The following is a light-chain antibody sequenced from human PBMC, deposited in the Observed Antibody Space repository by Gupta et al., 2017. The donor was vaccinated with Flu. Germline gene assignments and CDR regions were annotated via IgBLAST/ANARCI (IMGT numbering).Light chain of an antibody. CDR3: ATWDTGLSVSVV. V-gene: IGLV1-51*01. J-gene: IGLJ2*01. Sequence: QSVLTQPPSVSAPPGQKVTISCSGSSSDIGNNYVSWYQHLPETAPKLLIYDNNKRPSGIPDRFSGSKSGTSATLGITGLQTGDEADYYCATWDTGLSVSVVFGGGTKLTVL. CDR1: SSDIGNNY. CDR2: DNN.